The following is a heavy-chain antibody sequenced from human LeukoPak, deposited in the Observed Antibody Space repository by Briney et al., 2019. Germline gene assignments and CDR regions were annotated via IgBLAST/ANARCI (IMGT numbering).Heavy chain of an antibody. V-gene: IGHV4-59*08. CDR2: IYSSGST. CDR3: ARRAVAENYFDY. CDR1: GGSITSYY. D-gene: IGHD6-19*01. J-gene: IGHJ4*02. Sequence: SETLSLTCTVSGGSITSYYWSWIRQPPGKGLEWIGYIYSSGSTTYNPSLKSRVTISVDTSKNQFSLKLTSVTAADTAVYYCARRAVAENYFDYWGQGTLVADSS.